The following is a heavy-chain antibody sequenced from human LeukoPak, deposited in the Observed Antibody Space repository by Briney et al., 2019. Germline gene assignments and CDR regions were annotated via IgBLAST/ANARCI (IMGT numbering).Heavy chain of an antibody. CDR1: GFTFSTYW. CDR2: IHQDGNEK. J-gene: IGHJ4*02. D-gene: IGHD2-15*01. CDR3: ARGDKFSGDY. V-gene: IGHV3-7*04. Sequence: PGGSLRLSCAASGFTFSTYWMSWVRQAPGKGLEWVANIHQDGNEKYYVDSVKGRFTISRDNAKNSLYLQMNRLRAEDTAVYYCARGDKFSGDYWGQGTLVTVSS.